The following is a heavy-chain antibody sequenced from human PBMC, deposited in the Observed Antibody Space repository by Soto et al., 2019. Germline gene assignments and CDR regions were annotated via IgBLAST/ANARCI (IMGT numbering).Heavy chain of an antibody. V-gene: IGHV1-46*01. CDR3: VRVPYSSGWYFAFNI. CDR1: GYTFTSYY. D-gene: IGHD6-13*01. J-gene: IGHJ3*02. Sequence: ASVKVSCKAPGYTFTSYYMHWVRQAPGQGLEWMGIINPSGGSTSYAQKFQGRVTMTRDTSTSTVYMDLRSLRSDDTAMYYCVRVPYSSGWYFAFNIWGQGTMVTVSS. CDR2: INPSGGST.